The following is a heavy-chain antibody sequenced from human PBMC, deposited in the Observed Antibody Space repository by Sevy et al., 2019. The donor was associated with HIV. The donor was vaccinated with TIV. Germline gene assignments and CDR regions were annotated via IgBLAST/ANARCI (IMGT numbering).Heavy chain of an antibody. V-gene: IGHV3-30-3*01. CDR3: VRETTMLPRGAFDF. D-gene: IGHD3-10*01. CDR1: GFTFSSYP. CDR2: ISFDGTDK. J-gene: IGHJ3*01. Sequence: GGSLRLSCAASGFTFSSYPMHWVRQAPGKGLEWVSFISFDGTDKYYAESVKGRFTITRDNSKNTLFLQMNSLRAEDTAFYCSVRETTMLPRGAFDFWGQGTMVTVSS.